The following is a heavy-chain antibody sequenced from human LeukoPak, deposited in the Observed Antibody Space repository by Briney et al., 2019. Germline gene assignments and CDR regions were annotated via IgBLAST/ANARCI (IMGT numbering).Heavy chain of an antibody. CDR2: INHDAYT. V-gene: IGHV4-34*01. D-gene: IGHD3-3*01. Sequence: SETLSLTCAVYGGSLTGYWWDWIRQIPGKGLEWIGEINHDAYTHYNPSLKSRVTISLDTSKSQFSLHLSSVTAADTAVYYCARGDRYYDFWSGRRSYYFDYWGQGTLVTVSS. CDR1: GGSLTGYW. CDR3: ARGDRYYDFWSGRRSYYFDY. J-gene: IGHJ4*02.